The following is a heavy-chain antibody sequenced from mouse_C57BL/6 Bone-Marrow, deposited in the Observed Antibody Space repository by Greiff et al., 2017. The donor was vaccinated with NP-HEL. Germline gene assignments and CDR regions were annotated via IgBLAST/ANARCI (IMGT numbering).Heavy chain of an antibody. V-gene: IGHV5-4*03. CDR3: ARHRLRYPYYFDY. D-gene: IGHD1-1*01. CDR2: ISDGGSYT. J-gene: IGHJ2*01. CDR1: GFTFSSYA. Sequence: EVKLVESGGGLVKPGGSLKLSCAASGFTFSSYAMSWVRQTPEKRLEWVATISDGGSYTYYPDNVKGRFTISRDNAKNNLYLQMSHLKSEDTAMYYCARHRLRYPYYFDYWGQGTTLTVSS.